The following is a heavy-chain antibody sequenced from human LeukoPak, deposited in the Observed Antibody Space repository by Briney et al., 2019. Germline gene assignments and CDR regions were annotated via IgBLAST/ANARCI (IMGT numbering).Heavy chain of an antibody. V-gene: IGHV4-4*02. J-gene: IGHJ5*02. CDR2: IYHSGST. Sequence: SETLSLTCTVSGASISSDNWWSWVRQPPGKGLEWIGEIYHSGSTNYNPSLKSRVTISVDKSRIHFSLKLSSVTAADTAVYYCASTSLYSSGWSDHWGQGTLVTVPS. CDR1: GASISSDNW. CDR3: ASTSLYSSGWSDH. D-gene: IGHD6-19*01.